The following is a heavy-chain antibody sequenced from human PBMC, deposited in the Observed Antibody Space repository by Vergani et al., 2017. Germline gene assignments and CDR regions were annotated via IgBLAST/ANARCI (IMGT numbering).Heavy chain of an antibody. CDR3: AHRRFGPGARAEYFQH. V-gene: IGHV2-5*01. Sequence: QITLKESGPTLVKPTQTLTLTCTFSGFSLSPSGVGVGWIRQPPGKALEWLALIYWNDDKRYSPSLKSRLTITKDTSKNQVVLTMTNMDPVDTATYYCAHRRFGPGARAEYFQHWGQGTLVTVSS. J-gene: IGHJ1*01. CDR1: GFSLSPSGVG. CDR2: IYWNDDK. D-gene: IGHD3/OR15-3a*01.